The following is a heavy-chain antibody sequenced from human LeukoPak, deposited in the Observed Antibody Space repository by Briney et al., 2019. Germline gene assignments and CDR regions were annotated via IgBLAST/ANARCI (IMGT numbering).Heavy chain of an antibody. J-gene: IGHJ4*02. V-gene: IGHV4-59*08. D-gene: IGHD2-2*01. CDR3: ASGVPATIGRSFDY. CDR1: GDSISGYY. CDR2: INYSGFT. Sequence: SETLSLTCTVSGDSISGYYWSWIRQPPGKGLEWIGYINYSGFTKYNPSVKSRITLSVDTPKNQFSLNLTSVTAADTAIYYCASGVPATIGRSFDYWGQGTLVTVSS.